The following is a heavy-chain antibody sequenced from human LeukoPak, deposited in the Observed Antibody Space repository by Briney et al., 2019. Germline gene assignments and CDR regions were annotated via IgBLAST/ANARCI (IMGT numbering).Heavy chain of an antibody. D-gene: IGHD3-22*01. CDR2: IYYSGST. Sequence: PSETLSLTCTVSGGSISSYYWSWIRQPPGKGLEWIGYIYYSGSTNYNPSLKSRVTISVDTSKNQFSLKLSSVTAADTAVYYCARGPFLYDSSGYPILGFDYWGQGTLVTVSS. CDR1: GGSISSYY. V-gene: IGHV4-59*01. CDR3: ARGPFLYDSSGYPILGFDY. J-gene: IGHJ4*02.